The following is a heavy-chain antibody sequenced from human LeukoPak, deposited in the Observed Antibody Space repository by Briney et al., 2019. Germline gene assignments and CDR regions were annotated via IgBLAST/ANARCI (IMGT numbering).Heavy chain of an antibody. D-gene: IGHD3-9*01. J-gene: IGHJ4*02. Sequence: PSETLSLTCTVSGGSISSYYWSWIRQPAGKGLEWIGRIYTSGSTNYNPSLKSRVTMSVDTSKNQFSLKLSSVTAADTAVYYCARESGDYDTLTGYYDYWGQGTLVTVSS. CDR3: ARESGDYDTLTGYYDY. CDR2: IYTSGST. V-gene: IGHV4-4*07. CDR1: GGSISSYY.